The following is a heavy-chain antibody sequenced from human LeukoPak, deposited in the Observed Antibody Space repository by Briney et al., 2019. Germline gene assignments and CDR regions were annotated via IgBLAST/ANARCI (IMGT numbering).Heavy chain of an antibody. V-gene: IGHV3-21*01. Sequence: PGGSLRLSCAASGFTFSSYSMNWVRQAPGKGLEWVSSISSSSSYIYYADSVKGRFTISRDNAKNSLYLQINSLRAEDTAVYYCARVFRGVHYDILTGYLSRYYFDYWGQGTLVTVSS. D-gene: IGHD3-9*01. CDR3: ARVFRGVHYDILTGYLSRYYFDY. J-gene: IGHJ4*02. CDR1: GFTFSSYS. CDR2: ISSSSSYI.